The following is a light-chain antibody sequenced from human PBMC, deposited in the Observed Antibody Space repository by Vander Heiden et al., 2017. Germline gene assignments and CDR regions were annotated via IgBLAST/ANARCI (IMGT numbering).Light chain of an antibody. V-gene: IGLV1-40*01. CDR3: QSYDSSLSGYV. CDR2: VNN. Sequence: QSVLTQPPSVSGAPWQRVNISGPGSSSTIGAVNDLPWYQQLPGTAPKLLIYVNNNRPAGVPDRFSGSKSGTSASLAITGLQPEDEADYYCQSYDSSLSGYVFGSGTKVTVL. CDR1: SSTIGAVND. J-gene: IGLJ1*01.